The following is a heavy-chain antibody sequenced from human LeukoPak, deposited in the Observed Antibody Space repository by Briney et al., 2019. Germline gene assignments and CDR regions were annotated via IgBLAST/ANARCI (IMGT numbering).Heavy chain of an antibody. CDR1: GYTFTGYF. Sequence: ASVKVSCKASGYTFTGYFIHWVRQAPGQGLEWMAWINPNSGGTHYAQNFQGRVTMTRDTSINTAYMELSSLISDDTAVFYCARGSRISGLPDLDFWGQGTLVTVSS. CDR3: ARGSRISGLPDLDF. CDR2: INPNSGGT. V-gene: IGHV1-2*02. D-gene: IGHD1-20*01. J-gene: IGHJ4*02.